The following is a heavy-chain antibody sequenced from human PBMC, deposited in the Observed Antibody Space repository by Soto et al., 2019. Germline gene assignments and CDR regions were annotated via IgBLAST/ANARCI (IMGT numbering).Heavy chain of an antibody. CDR2: ISGIRDYI. Sequence: GGSLRLSCAASGFTFSYYPLHWVRRAPGKGLEWVSSISGIRDYIRYADSVRGRFTISRDNAKTSLYLQMNSLTAEDTAVYYCAREGVHNYTEYYFDYWGQGTLVTVSS. D-gene: IGHD3-10*01. J-gene: IGHJ4*02. V-gene: IGHV3-21*06. CDR3: AREGVHNYTEYYFDY. CDR1: GFTFSYYP.